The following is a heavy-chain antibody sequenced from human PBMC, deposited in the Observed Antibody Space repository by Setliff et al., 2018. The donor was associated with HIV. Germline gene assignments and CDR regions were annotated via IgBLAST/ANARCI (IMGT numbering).Heavy chain of an antibody. CDR2: ISGYNGNT. D-gene: IGHD1-1*01. V-gene: IGHV1-18*01. J-gene: IGHJ4*02. CDR1: GYTFTSYG. CDR3: ARQLSKSLES. Sequence: ASVKVSCKSSGYTFTSYGISWVRQAPGQGLEWMGWISGYNGNTNYAQRFRGRVTLTRDTSINTAYMEFSSLRSDDTAVYYCARQLSKSLESWGQGTLVTVSS.